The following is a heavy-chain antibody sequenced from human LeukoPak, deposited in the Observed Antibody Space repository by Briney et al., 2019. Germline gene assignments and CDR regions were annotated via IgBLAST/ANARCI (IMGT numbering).Heavy chain of an antibody. Sequence: GGSLRLSCAASEFTFSNYAMHWVRQAPGKGLEWVAVISYDGRNKDYADSVKGRFTISRDNSQNTLYLQMNSLRTEDSAVYSCARNGLLGGYHTWVDSWGQGTLVTVSS. D-gene: IGHD3-3*01. CDR1: EFTFSNYA. CDR3: ARNGLLGGYHTWVDS. CDR2: ISYDGRNK. V-gene: IGHV3-30*01. J-gene: IGHJ5*01.